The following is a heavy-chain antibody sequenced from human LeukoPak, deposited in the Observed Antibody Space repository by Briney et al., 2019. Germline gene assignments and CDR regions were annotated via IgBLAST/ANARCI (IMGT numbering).Heavy chain of an antibody. CDR1: GGSISSGDYY. CDR2: IYYSGST. D-gene: IGHD3-3*01. V-gene: IGHV4-31*03. CDR3: ARVTGSGYYLYYFDY. J-gene: IGHJ4*02. Sequence: PSQTLSLTCTVSGGSISSGDYYWSWIRQHPGKGLEWIGYIYYSGSTYYNPSLKSRVTISVDTSKNQFSLKLSSVTAADTAVYYCARVTGSGYYLYYFDYWGQGTLVTVSS.